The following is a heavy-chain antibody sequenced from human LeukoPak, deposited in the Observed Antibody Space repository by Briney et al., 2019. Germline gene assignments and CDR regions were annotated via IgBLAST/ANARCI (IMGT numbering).Heavy chain of an antibody. D-gene: IGHD3-22*01. J-gene: IGHJ3*02. CDR2: ITPIFGTA. Sequence: SVKVSCKASGGTFSSYAISWVRQAPGQGLEWMGGITPIFGTANYAQKFQGRVTITADEYMELSSLRSEDTAVYYCARSYYDSSGYYDDAFDIWGQGTMVTVSS. CDR3: ARSYYDSSGYYDDAFDI. CDR1: GGTFSSYA. V-gene: IGHV1-69*13.